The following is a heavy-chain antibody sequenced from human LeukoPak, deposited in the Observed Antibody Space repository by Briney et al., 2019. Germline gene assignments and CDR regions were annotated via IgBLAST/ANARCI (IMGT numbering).Heavy chain of an antibody. Sequence: GGSLRLSCAASGFTFSSCVMSWVRQAPGKGLEWVSSVSGSGDATSYPDSVKGRLTISRDNSKNTLYLQMNSLSAEDTALYYCAKGEGTVTTFFDSWGQGTLVTVSS. J-gene: IGHJ4*02. CDR1: GFTFSSCV. CDR3: AKGEGTVTTFFDS. V-gene: IGHV3-23*01. CDR2: VSGSGDAT. D-gene: IGHD4-17*01.